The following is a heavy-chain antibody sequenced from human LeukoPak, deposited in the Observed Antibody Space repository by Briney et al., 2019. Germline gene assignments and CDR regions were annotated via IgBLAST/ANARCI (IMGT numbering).Heavy chain of an antibody. CDR2: ISYDGNNK. Sequence: GGSLRLSCAASGFTFSSYAMHWVRQAPGKGLEWVAVISYDGNNKYYADSVKGRFTISRDNAKNSLYLQMNSLRAEDTAVYYCARASSGWYEVPEYYFDYWGQGTLVTVSS. CDR3: ARASSGWYEVPEYYFDY. V-gene: IGHV3-30*04. CDR1: GFTFSSYA. D-gene: IGHD6-19*01. J-gene: IGHJ4*02.